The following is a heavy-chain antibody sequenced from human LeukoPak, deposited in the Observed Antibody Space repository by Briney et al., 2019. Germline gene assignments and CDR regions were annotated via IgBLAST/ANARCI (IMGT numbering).Heavy chain of an antibody. CDR2: IKPDGSEI. CDR3: TRSLDY. J-gene: IGHJ4*02. D-gene: IGHD2-15*01. CDR1: GFTFSDYW. V-gene: IGHV3-7*02. Sequence: GGSLRLSCAASGFTFSDYWMDWVRQTPGKGLEWVADIKPDGSEICYVDSVKGRFTISRDNAKNSLYLQMNSLRAEDTAMYYCTRSLDYWGQGTLVTVSS.